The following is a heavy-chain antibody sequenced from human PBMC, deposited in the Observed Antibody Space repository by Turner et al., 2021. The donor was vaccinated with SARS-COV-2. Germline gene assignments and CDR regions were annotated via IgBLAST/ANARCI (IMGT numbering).Heavy chain of an antibody. Sequence: EVRRVESGGGLVKPGRSLRLPCTASGFTSGAYVMSWFRQAPGKGLEWVGVIRIKAYGETTEYAASVKGRFTISRDESKSIAYLQMNSLKTKDTAVDYCTRDLDYYDSSGDVPTRMDVWGQGTTVTVSS. V-gene: IGHV3-49*05. CDR2: IRIKAYGETT. CDR1: GFTSGAYV. D-gene: IGHD3-22*01. CDR3: TRDLDYYDSSGDVPTRMDV. J-gene: IGHJ6*02.